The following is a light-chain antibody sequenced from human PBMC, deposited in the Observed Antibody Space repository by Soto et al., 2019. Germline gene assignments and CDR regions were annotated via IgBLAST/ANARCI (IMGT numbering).Light chain of an antibody. Sequence: QSALTQPASVSGSPGQSITISCTGTSSDVGAYDFVSWYQHSPGKAPKLVTFDVTHRPPGISDRFSGSKSANTASLTISGLQAADEADYYCTLYTSENTYVFGTGTKVTVL. CDR2: DVT. CDR1: SSDVGAYDF. J-gene: IGLJ1*01. V-gene: IGLV2-14*01. CDR3: TLYTSENTYV.